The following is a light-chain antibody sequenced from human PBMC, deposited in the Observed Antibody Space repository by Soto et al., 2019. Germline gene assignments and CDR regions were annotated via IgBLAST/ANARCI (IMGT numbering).Light chain of an antibody. J-gene: IGKJ5*01. Sequence: EIVLTQSPATLSLSPGERATLSCRASQSVSSYLLWYQQKPGQTPRLLIYDASNRATGIPARFSGSGSETDFTLTTSSLEPEDFAVYYCQHRMNWPLTFGQGTRLEI. CDR2: DAS. CDR1: QSVSSY. V-gene: IGKV3-11*01. CDR3: QHRMNWPLT.